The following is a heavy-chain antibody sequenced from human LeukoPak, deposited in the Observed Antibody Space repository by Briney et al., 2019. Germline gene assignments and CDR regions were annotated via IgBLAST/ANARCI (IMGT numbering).Heavy chain of an antibody. CDR2: ISSSGSTI. CDR1: GFTFSDYY. Sequence: PGGSLRLSCAASGFTFSDYYMSWIRQAPGKGLEWVSYISSSGSTIYYADSVKGRFTISRDNSKNTLYLQMNSLRAEDTAVYYCASAAYCGGDCYPGFDYRGQGTLVTVSS. J-gene: IGHJ4*02. D-gene: IGHD2-21*02. CDR3: ASAAYCGGDCYPGFDY. V-gene: IGHV3-11*01.